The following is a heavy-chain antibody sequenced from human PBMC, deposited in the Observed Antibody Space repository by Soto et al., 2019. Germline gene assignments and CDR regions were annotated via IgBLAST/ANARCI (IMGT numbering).Heavy chain of an antibody. CDR3: AKDSLARMGAFDI. D-gene: IGHD1-26*01. J-gene: IGHJ3*02. V-gene: IGHV3-30*18. CDR1: GFTFSSYG. CDR2: ISYDGSNK. Sequence: QVQLVESGGGVVQPGRSLRLSCAASGFTFSSYGMHWVRQAPGKGLEWVAVISYDGSNKYYADSVKGRFTISRDNSKNTLYLQMNSLRAEDTAVYYCAKDSLARMGAFDIWGQGTMVTVSS.